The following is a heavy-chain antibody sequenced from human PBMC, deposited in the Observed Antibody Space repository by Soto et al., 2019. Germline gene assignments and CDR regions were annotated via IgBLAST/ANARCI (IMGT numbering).Heavy chain of an antibody. CDR2: FIPIIGTT. D-gene: IGHD7-27*01. J-gene: IGHJ5*02. Sequence: QVQLVQSGAEVKKPGSSVKVSCSASGGTISSYAITWVRQAPGQGLEWMGGFIPIIGTTNYAQKFQSRVTITADESTSTSYMEVSSLRSEDTAVYYCASLVVLEDSTGDWIDPWGQGTLVTVSS. V-gene: IGHV1-69*01. CDR3: ASLVVLEDSTGDWIDP. CDR1: GGTISSYA.